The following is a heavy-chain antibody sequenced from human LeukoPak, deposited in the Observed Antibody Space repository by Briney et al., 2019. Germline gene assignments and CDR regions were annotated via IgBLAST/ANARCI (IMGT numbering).Heavy chain of an antibody. CDR1: GFTFSSYA. D-gene: IGHD5-12*01. V-gene: IGHV3-23*01. CDR2: MSGSGGST. J-gene: IGHJ4*02. Sequence: GGSLRLSCAASGFTFSSYAMSWVRQAPGKGLEWVSAMSGSGGSTYYADSVKGRFTISRDNSKNTLYLQMNSLRAEDTAVYYCAVEVVATIREEIDYWGQGTLVTVSS. CDR3: AVEVVATIREEIDY.